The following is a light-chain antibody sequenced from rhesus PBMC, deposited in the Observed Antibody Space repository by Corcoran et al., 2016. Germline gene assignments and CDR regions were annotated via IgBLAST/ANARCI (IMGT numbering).Light chain of an antibody. Sequence: DIQMTQSPSSLSASVGDRVTITCRASQGIRSFLAWYQQKPGKAPNPLIHYASNLASGVPSRFSGSGSGTDFTLTISSLQPEDVATYYCQQYNSDPYSFGQGTKVEIK. CDR2: YAS. V-gene: IGKV1-37*01. CDR3: QQYNSDPYS. CDR1: QGIRSF. J-gene: IGKJ2*01.